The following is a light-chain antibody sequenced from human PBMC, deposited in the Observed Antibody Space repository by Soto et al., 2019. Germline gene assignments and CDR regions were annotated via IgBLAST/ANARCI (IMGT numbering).Light chain of an antibody. CDR2: GAY. V-gene: IGKV4-1*01. J-gene: IGKJ4*01. Sequence: DIVMTQSPDSLAVSLGERATINCKSSESVFYSSTNKNYLAWYQQKPGKAPNLLXYGAYTLQSGGPSRFSGSGSGTDFTLTINSLQAEDFATYYCQQTSSYPSTFGGGTKVDIK. CDR1: ESVFYSSTNKNY. CDR3: QQTSSYPST.